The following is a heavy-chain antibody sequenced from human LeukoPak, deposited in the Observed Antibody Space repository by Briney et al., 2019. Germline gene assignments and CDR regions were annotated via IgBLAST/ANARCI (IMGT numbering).Heavy chain of an antibody. CDR1: GFTFSSYS. D-gene: IGHD3-9*01. V-gene: IGHV3-21*01. CDR2: ISSSSSYI. J-gene: IGHJ4*02. Sequence: PGGPLRLSCAASGFTFSSYSMNWVRHAPGTGLEWVSSISSSSSYIYYADSVKGRFTISRDNAKNSLYLQMNSLRAEDTAVYYCARAYLPHTAYYDILTGPALDYWGQGTLVTVSS. CDR3: ARAYLPHTAYYDILTGPALDY.